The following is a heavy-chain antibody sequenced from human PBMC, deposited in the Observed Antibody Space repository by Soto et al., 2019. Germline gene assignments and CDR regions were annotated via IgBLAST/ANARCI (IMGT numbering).Heavy chain of an antibody. J-gene: IGHJ4*02. CDR3: AKDVLGQREWFH. Sequence: EVQLLESGGGLVQPGGSLRLSCAASGFTFTNYAMSWVRQAPGKGLEWVSTISGSGRSTYYADSVKGRFTISRDNSKNTLDLQMDSLRAEDTAVYYCAKDVLGQREWFHWGQGTLVTVSS. V-gene: IGHV3-23*01. CDR2: ISGSGRST. D-gene: IGHD3-3*01. CDR1: GFTFTNYA.